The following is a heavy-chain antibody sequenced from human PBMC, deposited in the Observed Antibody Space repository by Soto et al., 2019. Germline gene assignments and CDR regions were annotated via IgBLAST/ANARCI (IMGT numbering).Heavy chain of an antibody. V-gene: IGHV1-18*01. CDR3: ARARYYDTPIYYYGLDV. J-gene: IGHJ6*02. CDR1: GYTFNMYG. CDR2: ISAYNGDT. Sequence: QVQMVQSGPEVKKPGASVKVSCKASGYTFNMYGITWVRQAPVQGLEWMGWISAYNGDTNYAQKVQGRVTMTTDTSTTTSYMELRSLRSDDKAVYYCARARYYDTPIYYYGLDVWGQGTAVTVSS. D-gene: IGHD3-22*01.